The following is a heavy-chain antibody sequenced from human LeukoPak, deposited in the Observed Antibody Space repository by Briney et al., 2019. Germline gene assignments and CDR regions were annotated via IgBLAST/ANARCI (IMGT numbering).Heavy chain of an antibody. CDR3: ARDDQYYYDSSGYSDY. CDR1: GFTFSSYS. V-gene: IGHV3-21*01. J-gene: IGHJ4*02. Sequence: GGSLRLSCAASGFTFSSYSMNWVRQAPGKELEWVSSISSSSSYIYYADSVKGRFTISRDNAKNSLYLQMNSLRAEDTAVYYCARDDQYYYDSSGYSDYWGQGTLVTVSS. D-gene: IGHD3-22*01. CDR2: ISSSSSYI.